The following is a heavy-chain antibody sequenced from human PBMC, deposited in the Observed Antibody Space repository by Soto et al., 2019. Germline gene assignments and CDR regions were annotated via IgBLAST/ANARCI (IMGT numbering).Heavy chain of an antibody. CDR2: IYYSGST. Sequence: ETLSLPCTVSGGSIGSYYWSWIRQPPGKGLEWIGYIYYSGSTNYNPSLKSRVTISVDTSKNQFSLKLSSVTAADTAVYYCARDKMVRGAKSSGMDVWGQGTTVTVSS. CDR3: ARDKMVRGAKSSGMDV. CDR1: GGSIGSYY. J-gene: IGHJ6*02. D-gene: IGHD3-10*01. V-gene: IGHV4-59*01.